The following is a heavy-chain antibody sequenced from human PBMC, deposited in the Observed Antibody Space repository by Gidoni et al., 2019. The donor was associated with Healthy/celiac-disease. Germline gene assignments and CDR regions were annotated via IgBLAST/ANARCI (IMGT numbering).Heavy chain of an antibody. D-gene: IGHD6-13*01. CDR2: IRGSGGST. Sequence: EVQLLESGGGLVQPGGSLRLSCAASGFPFSSYAMSWVRQAPGKGLEWVSAIRGSGGSTYYADSVKGRFTISRDNSKNTLYLQMNSLRAEDTAVYYCAKDRIAAADFDYWGQGTLVTVSS. J-gene: IGHJ4*02. CDR3: AKDRIAAADFDY. V-gene: IGHV3-23*01. CDR1: GFPFSSYA.